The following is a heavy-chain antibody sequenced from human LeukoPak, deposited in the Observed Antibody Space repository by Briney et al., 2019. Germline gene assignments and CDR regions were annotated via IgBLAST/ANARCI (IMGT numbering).Heavy chain of an antibody. Sequence: SETLSLTCTVSGGSITPYYWSWIRQPPGKGLEWIGRIYTSGSTNYNPSLKSRVTMSVDTSKNQFSLKLSSVTAADTAVYYCARDLGDDYGDSPYFDYWGQGTLVTVSS. CDR2: IYTSGST. V-gene: IGHV4-4*07. CDR3: ARDLGDDYGDSPYFDY. CDR1: GGSITPYY. D-gene: IGHD4-17*01. J-gene: IGHJ4*02.